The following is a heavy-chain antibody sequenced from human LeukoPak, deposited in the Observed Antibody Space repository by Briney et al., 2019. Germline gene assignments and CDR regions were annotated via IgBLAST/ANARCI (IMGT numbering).Heavy chain of an antibody. J-gene: IGHJ6*03. CDR3: ARLGSVGYYNYQYMDI. V-gene: IGHV4-34*01. D-gene: IGHD3-10*01. CDR1: GGSFSGYY. Sequence: SSETLSLTCAVYGGSFSGYYWSWIRQPPGKGLEWIGEINDIGNNKYDPSLRSRVTISVDTSKNQFSLSLTSATAADTAVYFCARLGSVGYYNYQYMDIWGNGTTVTVSS. CDR2: INDIGNN.